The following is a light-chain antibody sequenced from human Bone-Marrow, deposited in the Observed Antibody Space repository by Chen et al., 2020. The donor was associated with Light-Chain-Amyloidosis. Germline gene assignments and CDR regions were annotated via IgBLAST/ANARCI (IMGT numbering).Light chain of an antibody. CDR1: SSDVGVYNL. J-gene: IGLJ1*01. CDR2: EVT. Sequence: QSALTQPASVSGSPGPSITLPCAGTSSDVGVYNLVSWYQQHPGKAPKLMIYEVTKRPSGVSTRFSGSKSGNTASLTISGLQAEDEADYYCCSYQGCCNPYVFGTGTKVTVL. CDR3: CSYQGCCNPYV. V-gene: IGLV2-23*02.